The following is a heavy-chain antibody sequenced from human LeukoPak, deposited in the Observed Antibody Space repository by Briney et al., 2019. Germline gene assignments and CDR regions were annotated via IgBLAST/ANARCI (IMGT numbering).Heavy chain of an antibody. CDR1: GFTFSTYS. Sequence: PGGSLRLSCAASGFTFSTYSMNWVRQAPGKGLEWVSYISSSSSIIYYADSVKGRFTISRDNAKNSLYLQMNSLRAEDTALYYCARDSPEGYYFDYWGQGTLVTVSS. V-gene: IGHV3-48*04. J-gene: IGHJ4*02. CDR2: ISSSSSII. CDR3: ARDSPEGYYFDY. D-gene: IGHD1-14*01.